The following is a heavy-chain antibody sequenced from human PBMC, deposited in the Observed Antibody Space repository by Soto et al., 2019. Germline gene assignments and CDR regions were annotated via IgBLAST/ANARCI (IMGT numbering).Heavy chain of an antibody. CDR1: GYSFTSYW. D-gene: IGHD2-21*01. V-gene: IGHV5-51*01. CDR3: ARVINYYYYMDV. CDR2: IYPGDSDT. Sequence: GESLKISCRGSGYSFTSYWIGWVRQMPGKSLKWTGIIYPGDSDTRYSPSFQGQVTISADKSISTAYLQWSSLKASDTAMYYCARVINYYYYMDVWGKGTTVTVSS. J-gene: IGHJ6*03.